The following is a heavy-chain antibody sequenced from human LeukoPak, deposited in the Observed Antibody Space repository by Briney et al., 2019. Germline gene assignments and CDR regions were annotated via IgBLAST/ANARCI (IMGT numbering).Heavy chain of an antibody. CDR2: IIPIFGTA. D-gene: IGHD3-3*01. Sequence: SVTVSCTASGGTFSSYAISWVRQAPGQGLEWMGGIIPIFGTANYAQKFQGRVTITADESTSTAYMELSSLRSEDTAAYYCARDYDFWSGYERYGMDVWGQGTTVTVSS. J-gene: IGHJ6*02. CDR3: ARDYDFWSGYERYGMDV. CDR1: GGTFSSYA. V-gene: IGHV1-69*13.